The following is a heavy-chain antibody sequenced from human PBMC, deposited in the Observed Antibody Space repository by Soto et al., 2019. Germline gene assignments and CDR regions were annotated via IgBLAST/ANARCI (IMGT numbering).Heavy chain of an antibody. CDR3: ARGFPLWFDP. D-gene: IGHD3-16*02. CDR1: GYTLTELS. V-gene: IGHV1-24*01. CDR2: FDPENGET. Sequence: GASVKVSCKVSGYTLTELSMHWVRQAPGKGLEWMGGFDPENGETIYAQKFQGRVTMTRDTSARTAYMELSSLRSEDTAVYYCARGFPLWFDPWGQGTLVTVSS. J-gene: IGHJ5*02.